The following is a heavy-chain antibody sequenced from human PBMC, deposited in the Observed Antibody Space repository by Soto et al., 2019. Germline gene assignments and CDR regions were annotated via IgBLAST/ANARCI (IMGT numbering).Heavy chain of an antibody. J-gene: IGHJ6*02. CDR2: IIPIFGTA. D-gene: IGHD3-10*01. CDR3: ARCRFFGDGMDG. Sequence: QVQLVQSGAEVKKPGSSVKVSCKASGGTFSSYAISWVRQAPGQGLEWMGGIIPIFGTANYAQKFQGRVTITADESTSTAYMDLSSLRSEDTAMYYCARCRFFGDGMDGWGQGTTVTVSS. V-gene: IGHV1-69*12. CDR1: GGTFSSYA.